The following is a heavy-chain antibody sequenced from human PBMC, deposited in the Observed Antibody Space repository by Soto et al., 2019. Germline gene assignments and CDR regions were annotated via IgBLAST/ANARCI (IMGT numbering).Heavy chain of an antibody. V-gene: IGHV3-15*01. CDR1: GFTYSNAW. Sequence: EVQLVESGGGLVKPGGSLRLSCAASGFTYSNAWMSWVRQAPGKGLEWVGRIKSKTDGGTTDYAAPVKGRFTISRDDSKNTLYLQMNSLKTEDTAVYYCTTQSSGWDFDYWGQGTLVTVSS. J-gene: IGHJ4*02. CDR3: TTQSSGWDFDY. CDR2: IKSKTDGGTT. D-gene: IGHD6-19*01.